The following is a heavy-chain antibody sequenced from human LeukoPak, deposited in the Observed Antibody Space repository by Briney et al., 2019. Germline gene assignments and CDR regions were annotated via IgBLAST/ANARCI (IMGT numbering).Heavy chain of an antibody. CDR1: GFTFSSYW. D-gene: IGHD2-2*01. CDR3: ARERLGYCSSTSCLRWFDP. Sequence: GGSLRLSCAASGFTFSSYWVSWVRQAPGKGLEWVANIKQDGSEKYYVDSVKGRFTISRDNAKNSLYLQMNSLRAEDTAVYYCARERLGYCSSTSCLRWFDPWGQGTLVTVSS. V-gene: IGHV3-7*01. CDR2: IKQDGSEK. J-gene: IGHJ5*02.